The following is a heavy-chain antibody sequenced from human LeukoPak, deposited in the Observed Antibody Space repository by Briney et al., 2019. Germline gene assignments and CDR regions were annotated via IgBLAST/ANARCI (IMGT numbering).Heavy chain of an antibody. CDR1: GGSISSSSYY. CDR2: IYYSGST. V-gene: IGHV4-39*07. J-gene: IGHJ4*02. Sequence: SETLSLTCTVSGGSISSSSYYWGWIRQPPGKGLEWIGSIYYSGSTNYNPSLKSRVTISVDTSKNQFSLTLSSVTAADTAIYYCARESLRGYSSAWYDPIYFDYWGQGTLVTVSS. D-gene: IGHD6-19*01. CDR3: ARESLRGYSSAWYDPIYFDY.